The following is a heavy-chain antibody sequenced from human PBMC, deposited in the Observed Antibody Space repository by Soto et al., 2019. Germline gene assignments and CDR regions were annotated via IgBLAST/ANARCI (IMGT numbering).Heavy chain of an antibody. CDR1: GFTFSSYA. Sequence: EVQLLESGGGLVQPGGSLRLSCAASGFTFSSYAMSWVRQAPGKGLEWVSAISGSGGSTYYADSVKGRFTISRDNSRNTLYLQMNSLRAEDTAVYYCAKNGLRFLEWLMWWGQGTLVTVSS. CDR3: AKNGLRFLEWLMW. V-gene: IGHV3-23*01. CDR2: ISGSGGST. J-gene: IGHJ4*02. D-gene: IGHD3-3*01.